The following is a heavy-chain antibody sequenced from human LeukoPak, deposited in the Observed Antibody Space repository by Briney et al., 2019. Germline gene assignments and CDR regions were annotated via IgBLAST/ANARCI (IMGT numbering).Heavy chain of an antibody. CDR2: INHSGST. J-gene: IGHJ4*02. CDR1: GGSFSGYH. D-gene: IGHD5-24*01. Sequence: SQTLSLTCAVYGGSFSGYHCSWIRQPPGKWLECLGEINHSGSTNYNPSLKSRVTISVDTSKNQSSLKVRSVTAADTAVYYCARGGMATTPRGHFDYWGQGTLVTVSS. V-gene: IGHV4-34*01. CDR3: ARGGMATTPRGHFDY.